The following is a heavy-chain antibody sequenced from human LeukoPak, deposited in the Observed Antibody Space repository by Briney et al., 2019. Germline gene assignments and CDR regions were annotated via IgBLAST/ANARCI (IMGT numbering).Heavy chain of an antibody. J-gene: IGHJ4*02. Sequence: SETLSLTCTVSGGSISSSSYYWGWLRQPPGTGLEWIGSIYYSGSTYYNPSLKSRVTISVDTSKNQFSLKLSSVTAADTAVYYCARRGNYAPQEDYWGQGTLVTVSS. D-gene: IGHD1-7*01. CDR2: IYYSGST. CDR3: ARRGNYAPQEDY. CDR1: GGSISSSSYY. V-gene: IGHV4-39*01.